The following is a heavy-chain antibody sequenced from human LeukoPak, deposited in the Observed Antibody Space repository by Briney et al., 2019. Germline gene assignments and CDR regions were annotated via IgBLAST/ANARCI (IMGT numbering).Heavy chain of an antibody. CDR1: GDSVSNNNGA. V-gene: IGHV6-1*01. CDR3: ASGYAFDV. CDR2: TYYRSQWHN. Sequence: LQTLSLTCAISGDSVSNNNGAWNWIRQSPSSGLEWLGRTYYRSQWHNDYARSVMSRISVDPDTSKNQFSLHLSSVTPDDTAVYYCASGYAFDVWGRGTMVTVSS. J-gene: IGHJ3*01.